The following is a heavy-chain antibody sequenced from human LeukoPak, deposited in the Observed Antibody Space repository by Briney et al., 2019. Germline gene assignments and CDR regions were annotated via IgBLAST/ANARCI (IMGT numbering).Heavy chain of an antibody. CDR1: DGSISSGSYY. Sequence: PSETLSLTCTVSDGSISSGSYYWSWIRQPAGKGLEWIGRIYTSGSTNYNPSLKSRVTISVDTSKNQFSLKLSSVTAADTAVYYCARGGYDYVWGSYLTWFDPWGQGTLVTVSS. D-gene: IGHD3-16*02. V-gene: IGHV4-61*02. CDR2: IYTSGST. CDR3: ARGGYDYVWGSYLTWFDP. J-gene: IGHJ5*02.